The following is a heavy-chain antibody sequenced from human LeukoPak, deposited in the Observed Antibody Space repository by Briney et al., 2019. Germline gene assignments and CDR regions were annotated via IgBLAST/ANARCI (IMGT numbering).Heavy chain of an antibody. D-gene: IGHD5-12*01. J-gene: IGHJ4*02. Sequence: GGSLRLSCAASGFTFSSYWMSWVRQAPGKGLEWVANIKQDGSEKYYVDSVKGRFTISRDNAKNSLYLQMNSLRAEDTAVYYCARVRLAYNGSPGLDGFDYWGQGTLVTVSS. V-gene: IGHV3-7*01. CDR3: ARVRLAYNGSPGLDGFDY. CDR2: IKQDGSEK. CDR1: GFTFSSYW.